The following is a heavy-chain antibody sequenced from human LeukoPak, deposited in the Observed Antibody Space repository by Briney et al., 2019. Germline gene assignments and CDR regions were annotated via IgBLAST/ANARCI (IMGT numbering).Heavy chain of an antibody. CDR3: AKDLWFPNYFDY. D-gene: IGHD2-21*01. V-gene: IGHV3-23*01. J-gene: IGHJ4*02. CDR2: ISGSGGST. Sequence: PGGSLRLSCAASGFTFSSYAMSWVRQAPGKGREWVSAISGSGGSTYYADSVKGRFTISRDNSKNTLYLQMNSLRAEDTAVYYCAKDLWFPNYFDYWGQGTLVTVSS. CDR1: GFTFSSYA.